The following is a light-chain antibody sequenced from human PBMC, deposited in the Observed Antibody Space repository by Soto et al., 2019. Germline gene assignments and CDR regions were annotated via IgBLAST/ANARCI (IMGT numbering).Light chain of an antibody. CDR2: DAS. CDR3: QQYNSDSGGT. J-gene: IGKJ1*01. CDR1: QSISSW. Sequence: DIQMNKSPSTLSACVGDRVTITCRASQSISSWLAWYRQKPGKAPKLLIYDASSLESGVPSRFSGSGSGTEFTLTISSLQPDDFATYYCQQYNSDSGGTFGQGTKVDIK. V-gene: IGKV1-5*01.